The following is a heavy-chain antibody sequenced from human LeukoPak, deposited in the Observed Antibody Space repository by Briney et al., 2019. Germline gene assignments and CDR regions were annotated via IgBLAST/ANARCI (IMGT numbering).Heavy chain of an antibody. CDR2: ISDSGGST. D-gene: IGHD5-12*01. J-gene: IGHJ6*02. CDR1: GFTFKSYG. CDR3: AKHHYDVYYYYAMGV. V-gene: IGHV3-23*01. Sequence: PGGSLRLFCGDSGFTFKSYGMRWVRQAPGKGLEWVSGISDSGGSTFYAESVKGRFTISRDNSKNSLYLQMSSLRAEDTAVYYCAKHHYDVYYYYAMGVWGQGTTVTVSS.